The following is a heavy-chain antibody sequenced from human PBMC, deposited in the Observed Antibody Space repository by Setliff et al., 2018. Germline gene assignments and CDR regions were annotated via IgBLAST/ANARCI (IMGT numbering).Heavy chain of an antibody. CDR3: ARVPQEALYYYDRGNHFDS. Sequence: ASVKVSCKASGYTFTSYGFSWVRQAPGQGLEWMGWISAYNGNTNYGQKYQGRVTMTTDTSTNTVYMELRSLRSDDTAVYYCARVPQEALYYYDRGNHFDSWGQGTLVTVSS. V-gene: IGHV1-18*01. CDR2: ISAYNGNT. J-gene: IGHJ4*02. CDR1: GYTFTSYG. D-gene: IGHD3-22*01.